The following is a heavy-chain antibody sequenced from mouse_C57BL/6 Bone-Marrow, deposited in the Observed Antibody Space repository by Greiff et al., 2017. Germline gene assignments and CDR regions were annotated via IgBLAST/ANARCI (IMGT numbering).Heavy chain of an antibody. CDR1: GYTFTSYW. V-gene: IGHV1-52*01. D-gene: IGHD1-3*01. CDR2: IDPSDSET. CDR3: AREGLKRAMDY. J-gene: IGHJ4*01. Sequence: QVQLKQPGAELVRPGSSVKMSCKASGYTFTSYWMHWVKQRPIQGLEWIGNIDPSDSETHYNQLFKDKATLTVDKSSSAAYLQLSSLTSEDSAVYYCAREGLKRAMDYWGQGTSVTVSS.